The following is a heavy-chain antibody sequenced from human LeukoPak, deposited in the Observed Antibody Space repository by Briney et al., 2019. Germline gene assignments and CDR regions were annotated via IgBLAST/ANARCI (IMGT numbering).Heavy chain of an antibody. CDR3: ASVVVTVLNWFDP. Sequence: SETLSLTCTVSGGSISSGSYYWSWIRQPAGKGLEWIGRIYTSGSTNYNPSLKSRVTISVDTSKNQFSLKLSSVTAADTAVYYCASVVVTVLNWFDPWGQGALVTVSS. CDR1: GGSISSGSYY. CDR2: IYTSGST. V-gene: IGHV4-61*02. J-gene: IGHJ5*02. D-gene: IGHD2-21*02.